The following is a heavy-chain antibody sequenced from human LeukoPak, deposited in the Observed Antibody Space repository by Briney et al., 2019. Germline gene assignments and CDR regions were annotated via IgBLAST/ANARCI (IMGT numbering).Heavy chain of an antibody. Sequence: SETLSLTCTVSGGSITSYYWSWVRQPAGKGLEWIGRIFISESTNYNPSLKSRVTMSVDTSKNQFSLKPSSVTAADTAVYYCARVSSSWYEDWYFDLWGRGTLVSVSS. CDR1: GGSITSYY. D-gene: IGHD6-13*01. CDR2: IFISEST. CDR3: ARVSSSWYEDWYFDL. V-gene: IGHV4-4*07. J-gene: IGHJ2*01.